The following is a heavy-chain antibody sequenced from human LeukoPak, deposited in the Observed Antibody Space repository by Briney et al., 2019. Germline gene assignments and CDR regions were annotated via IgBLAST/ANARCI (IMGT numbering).Heavy chain of an antibody. CDR3: ARDPLGYAAAGTLAPFPDY. V-gene: IGHV1-18*01. J-gene: IGHJ4*02. Sequence: ASVKVSCKASGYTFTSYGISWVRQAPGQGLDWMGWISAYNGNTNYAQKLQGKVTMTTDTSQSKAYMDLRSLRSDDPAVYYCARDPLGYAAAGTLAPFPDYWGQGPLVTVSS. CDR1: GYTFTSYG. D-gene: IGHD6-13*01. CDR2: ISAYNGNT.